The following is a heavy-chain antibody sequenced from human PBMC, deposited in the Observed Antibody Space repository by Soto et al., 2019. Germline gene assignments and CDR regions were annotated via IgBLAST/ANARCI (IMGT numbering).Heavy chain of an antibody. CDR1: GFTFGDYA. V-gene: IGHV3-30-3*01. J-gene: IGHJ5*02. CDR2: ISSTGSDI. Sequence: PGGSLRLSCATFGFTFGDYAMHWVRQAPGKGPEWVATISSTGSDIFYSDSVEGRFTISRDNSWNTLYLHMNSLRPDDTALYYCARRGHGSGWNWFDTWGQGTLVTVSS. CDR3: ARRGHGSGWNWFDT. D-gene: IGHD6-19*01.